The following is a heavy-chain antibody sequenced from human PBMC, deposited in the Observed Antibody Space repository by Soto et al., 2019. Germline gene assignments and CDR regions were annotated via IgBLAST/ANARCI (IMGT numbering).Heavy chain of an antibody. Sequence: QVQLVESGGGVVQPGRSLRLSCAASGFIFSTYGMHWVRQAPGKGLEWLSVISYDGNNKYYADSVKGRFTISRDNSKNTLWLQMDSLRTEDTAVYYSAKGPPVTTRPAVGDWGQGVMVTVTS. CDR2: ISYDGNNK. V-gene: IGHV3-30*18. D-gene: IGHD4-17*01. CDR3: AKGPPVTTRPAVGD. J-gene: IGHJ4*02. CDR1: GFIFSTYG.